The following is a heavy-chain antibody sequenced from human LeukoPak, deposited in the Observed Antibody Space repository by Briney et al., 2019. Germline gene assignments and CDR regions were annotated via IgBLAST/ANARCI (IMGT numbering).Heavy chain of an antibody. D-gene: IGHD6-19*01. CDR3: ARRGIAVAGTLRNWFDP. V-gene: IGHV4-31*03. CDR1: GGSIISDNYY. J-gene: IGHJ5*02. Sequence: SQTLSLTCTVSGGSIISDNYYWSWIRQHPGKGLEWIGYIYYSGNTYFHPSLKSRVTISVDTSKNQFSLNLSSVTAADTAMYYCARRGIAVAGTLRNWFDPWGQGTLVTVSS. CDR2: IYYSGNT.